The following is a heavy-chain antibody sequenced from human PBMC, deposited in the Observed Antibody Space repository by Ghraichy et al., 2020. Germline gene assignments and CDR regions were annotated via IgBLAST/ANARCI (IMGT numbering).Heavy chain of an antibody. J-gene: IGHJ4*02. V-gene: IGHV4-59*11. D-gene: IGHD6-6*01. CDR3: ARNLNSTSRSSNY. Sequence: SETLSLTCTVSGGSISSHYWSWIRQPPGKGLEWIGYIYYTGTTSYNPSLKSRVTISLDTSKNHFSLKLNSVTAADTAVYYCARNLNSTSRSSNYWGQGTLVTVSS. CDR1: GGSISSHY. CDR2: IYYTGTT.